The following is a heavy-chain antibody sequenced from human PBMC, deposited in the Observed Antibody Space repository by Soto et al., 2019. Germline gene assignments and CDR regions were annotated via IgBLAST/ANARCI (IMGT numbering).Heavy chain of an antibody. J-gene: IGHJ4*02. Sequence: SGPTLVNPTQTLTLTCTFSGFSLSTSGVGVGWIRQPPGKALEWLALIYWNDDKRYSPSLKSRLTITKDTSKNQVVLTMTNMDPVDTATYYCAHKSDYDILTGPPRYWGQGTLVTVPQ. CDR3: AHKSDYDILTGPPRY. CDR1: GFSLSTSGVG. CDR2: IYWNDDK. V-gene: IGHV2-5*01. D-gene: IGHD3-9*01.